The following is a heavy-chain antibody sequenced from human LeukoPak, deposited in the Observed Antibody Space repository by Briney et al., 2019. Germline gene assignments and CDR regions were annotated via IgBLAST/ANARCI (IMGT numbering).Heavy chain of an antibody. CDR1: GYKFTNYW. V-gene: IGHV5-51*01. CDR3: ARALRTGQGDYVPAL. CDR2: IYPGDSET. D-gene: IGHD3-10*02. J-gene: IGHJ4*02. Sequence: NLGESLKISCKASGYKFTNYWIGWVRQMPGKGLEWMTIIYPGDSETRYSPSFQGQVTISAAKSIDTIYLQWNTLKASDTAMYYCARALRTGQGDYVPALWGQGTLVTVSS.